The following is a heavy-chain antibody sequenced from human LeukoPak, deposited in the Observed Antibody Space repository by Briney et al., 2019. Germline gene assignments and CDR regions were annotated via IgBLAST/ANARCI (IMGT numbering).Heavy chain of an antibody. CDR2: IYSSTGST. J-gene: IGHJ6*02. V-gene: IGHV1-46*01. CDR3: AGDWRIALVRGVINVPGGMNV. CDR1: AYTFTTYY. Sequence: ASVEVSCKSSAYTFTTYYIHWVRQAPGQGLEWIGMIYSSTGSTYYTQRFQGRVTMTRDTSTSTVYMELGSLTSDDTAVYYCAGDWRIALVRGVINVPGGMNVWGQGTTVTVSS. D-gene: IGHD3-10*01.